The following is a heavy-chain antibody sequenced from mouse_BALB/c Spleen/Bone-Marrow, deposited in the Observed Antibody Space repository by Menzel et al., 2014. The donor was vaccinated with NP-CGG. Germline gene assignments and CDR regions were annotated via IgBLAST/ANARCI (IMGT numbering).Heavy chain of an antibody. D-gene: IGHD1-1*01. J-gene: IGHJ4*01. CDR2: IDPSDSYT. Sequence: QVQLQQSGAELVKPGASVKMSCKASDYTFTSYWMHWVKQRPGQGLEWIGVIDPSDSYTSYNQKFKGKATLTVDTSSSTAYMQLSSLTSEDSAVYYCTRWGTTVVAHYAMDYWGQGTSVTVSS. CDR3: TRWGTTVVAHYAMDY. CDR1: DYTFTSYW. V-gene: IGHV1S127*01.